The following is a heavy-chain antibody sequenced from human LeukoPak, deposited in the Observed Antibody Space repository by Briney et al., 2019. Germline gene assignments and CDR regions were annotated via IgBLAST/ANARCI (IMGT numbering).Heavy chain of an antibody. J-gene: IGHJ4*02. CDR2: ISGSGGST. CDR1: GFTFSSYA. D-gene: IGHD1-26*01. V-gene: IGHV3-23*01. CDR3: AKHPLSGNFDY. Sequence: GGSLRLSCAASGFTFSSYAMSWVRQAPGKGLEWVSAISGSGGSTYYADSVKGRFTISRDNSKNTLYLQMNRLRDDDTTMYYCAKHPLSGNFDYWGQGTLVTVSS.